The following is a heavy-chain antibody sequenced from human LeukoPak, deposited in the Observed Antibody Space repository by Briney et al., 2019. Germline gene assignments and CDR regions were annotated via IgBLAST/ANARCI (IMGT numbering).Heavy chain of an antibody. J-gene: IGHJ4*02. Sequence: GGSLRLSCVASGFTFSRYWMHWVRQAPGKGLVWVSRADYDGSDTSYADSVRGRFTISRDNAKNTLYLQMNSLSAEDTAVYHCATLAAAGTNYWGQGTLVTVSS. D-gene: IGHD6-13*01. V-gene: IGHV3-74*01. CDR2: ADYDGSDT. CDR3: ATLAAAGTNY. CDR1: GFTFSRYW.